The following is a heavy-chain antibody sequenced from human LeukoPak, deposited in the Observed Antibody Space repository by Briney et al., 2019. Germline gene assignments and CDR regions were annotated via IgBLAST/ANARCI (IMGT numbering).Heavy chain of an antibody. D-gene: IGHD1-26*01. V-gene: IGHV3-21*01. CDR3: AREGGSYQGIDS. CDR1: GFTFSSYS. J-gene: IGHJ4*02. CDR2: IGSSSSYI. Sequence: GGSLRLSCAASGFTFSSYSMNWVRQAPGKGLEWVSSIGSSSSYIYTADSVKGRFTISRDNAKNSLYLQMNSLRVEDTAVYYCAREGGSYQGIDSWGQGTLVTVSS.